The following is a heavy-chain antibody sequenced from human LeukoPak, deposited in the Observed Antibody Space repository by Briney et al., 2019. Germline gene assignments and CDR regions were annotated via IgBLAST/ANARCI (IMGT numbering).Heavy chain of an antibody. CDR2: ISSSGSNI. CDR3: ARGYSSGPDY. CDR1: GFTFSSYS. J-gene: IGHJ4*02. D-gene: IGHD6-19*01. V-gene: IGHV3-21*01. Sequence: PGGSLRLSCAASGFTFSSYSVNRVRQAPGKGLEWVSSISSSGSNIHYADSVKGRFTISRDNAENSLYLQMTSLRAEDTAMYYCARGYSSGPDYWGQGTLVTVSS.